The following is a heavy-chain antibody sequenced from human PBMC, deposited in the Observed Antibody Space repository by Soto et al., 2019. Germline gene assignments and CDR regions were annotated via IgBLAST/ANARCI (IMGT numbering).Heavy chain of an antibody. V-gene: IGHV4-59*01. CDR2: IYYSGST. Sequence: PSETLSLTCTVSGVSISSYYWSWIRQPPGKGLEWIGYIYYSGSTNYNPSLKSRVTISVDTSKNQFSLKLSSVTAADTAVYYCAREVCSGGSCYAAFDIWGQGTMVTVSS. CDR3: AREVCSGGSCYAAFDI. J-gene: IGHJ3*02. CDR1: GVSISSYY. D-gene: IGHD2-15*01.